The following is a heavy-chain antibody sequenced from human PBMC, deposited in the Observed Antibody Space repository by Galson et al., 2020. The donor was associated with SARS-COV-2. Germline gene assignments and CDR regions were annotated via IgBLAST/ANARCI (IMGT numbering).Heavy chain of an antibody. CDR2: ISWDGRDS. CDR3: VKDIRQNSGDYGFV. J-gene: IGHJ6*02. CDR1: GFTFDDYA. Sequence: ETLSLTCAASGFTFDDYAMHWVRQPPGKGLEWVSLISWDGRDSQYSDSVKGRFTISRDNSKNSLYLQMNSLRPEDTALYYCVKDIRQNSGDYGFVWGQGTTVTVSS. D-gene: IGHD4-17*01. V-gene: IGHV3-43D*03.